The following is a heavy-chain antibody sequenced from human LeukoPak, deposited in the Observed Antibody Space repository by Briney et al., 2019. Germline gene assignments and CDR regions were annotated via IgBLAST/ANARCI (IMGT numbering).Heavy chain of an antibody. D-gene: IGHD6-13*01. J-gene: IGHJ4*02. CDR1: GYTLTELS. V-gene: IGHV1-24*01. CDR3: ATDFGDSSSWEF. CDR2: FDPEDGET. Sequence: ASVKVSCKVSGYTLTELSMHWVRQAPGKGLEWMGGFDPEDGETIYAQKFQGRVTMTEDTSTDTAYMKLSSLRSEDTAVYYCATDFGDSSSWEFWGQGTLVTVSS.